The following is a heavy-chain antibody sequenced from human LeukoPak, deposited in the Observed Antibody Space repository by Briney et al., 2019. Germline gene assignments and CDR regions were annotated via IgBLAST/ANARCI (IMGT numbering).Heavy chain of an antibody. D-gene: IGHD6-13*01. CDR2: INSDGSST. CDR1: GFTFSSYW. J-gene: IGHJ4*02. Sequence: GGSLRLSCAASGFTFSSYWMHWVRQAPGKGLVWVSRINSDGSSTNYADSVKGRFTISRDNAKNTLYLQMNSLRAEDTAMYYCARDRGYSSSWSLDYWGQGTLVTVSS. V-gene: IGHV3-74*01. CDR3: ARDRGYSSSWSLDY.